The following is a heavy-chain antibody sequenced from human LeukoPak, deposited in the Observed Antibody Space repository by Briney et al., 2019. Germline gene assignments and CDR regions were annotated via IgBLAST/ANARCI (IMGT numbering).Heavy chain of an antibody. J-gene: IGHJ4*02. CDR1: GFTFITYA. CDR2: ISATGGST. V-gene: IGHV3-23*01. CDR3: AKLGSSVGY. D-gene: IGHD6-19*01. Sequence: GALRLSCVGTGFTFITYAMTWVRQAAGKGLEWVSLISATGGSTYYADSVKGRFTISRDNSKNTLYLQMNSLRAEDTAVYYCAKLGSSVGYWGQGTLVTVSS.